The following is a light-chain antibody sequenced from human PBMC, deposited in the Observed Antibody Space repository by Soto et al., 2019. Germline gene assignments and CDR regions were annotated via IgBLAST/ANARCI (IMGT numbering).Light chain of an antibody. CDR1: QTVYHVH. CDR3: QQYGSSPWT. Sequence: EIMLTQSPATLSWSPGERATLACRASQTVYHVHFAWYQDNPRQAPRLIIYGASTRATGIPDRFSGGESGPGFTLPISRLEPEDFAVYYCQQYGSSPWTFGQGTKVDIK. CDR2: GAS. J-gene: IGKJ1*01. V-gene: IGKV3-20*01.